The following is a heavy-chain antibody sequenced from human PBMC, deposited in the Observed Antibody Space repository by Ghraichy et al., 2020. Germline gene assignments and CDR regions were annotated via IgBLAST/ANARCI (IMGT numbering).Heavy chain of an antibody. CDR3: AREGHYSGTYNDAFDI. Sequence: GGSLRLSCAASGFTVHSKYMSWVRQAPGKGLEWVSVIRSSGTTSHADSVKGGFTISRDDSQNTVYLQMNSLRAEDTATYYCAREGHYSGTYNDAFDIWGQGIMVTVSS. CDR1: GFTVHSKY. CDR2: IRSSGTT. V-gene: IGHV3-66*01. D-gene: IGHD1-26*01. J-gene: IGHJ3*02.